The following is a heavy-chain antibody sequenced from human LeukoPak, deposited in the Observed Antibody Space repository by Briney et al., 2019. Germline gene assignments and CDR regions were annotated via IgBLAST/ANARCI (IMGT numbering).Heavy chain of an antibody. CDR1: GYSFASYG. Sequence: GASVKFSCKASGYSFASYGIIWVRQAPGHGLEWMGWIKTYNGNTNYAQKFQGRVTLTTDTSTRTAYMELRSLTSDDTAVYYCAREGNTWLDPWGQGALVTVSS. J-gene: IGHJ5*02. CDR3: AREGNTWLDP. CDR2: IKTYNGNT. V-gene: IGHV1-18*01.